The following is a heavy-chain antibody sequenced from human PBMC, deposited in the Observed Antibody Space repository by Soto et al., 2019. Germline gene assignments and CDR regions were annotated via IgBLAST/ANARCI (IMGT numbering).Heavy chain of an antibody. Sequence: QLQLQESGPGLVKPSETLSLTCTVSGGSISSSSYYWGWIRQPPGKGLEWIGSIDYSGSTYYNPSLKSRVTISVDTSKNQFSLKLSSVTAADTAVYYCARLGKRYDILTGYYSSGDFDYWGQGTLVTVSS. CDR3: ARLGKRYDILTGYYSSGDFDY. D-gene: IGHD3-9*01. V-gene: IGHV4-39*01. CDR1: GGSISSSSYY. J-gene: IGHJ4*02. CDR2: IDYSGST.